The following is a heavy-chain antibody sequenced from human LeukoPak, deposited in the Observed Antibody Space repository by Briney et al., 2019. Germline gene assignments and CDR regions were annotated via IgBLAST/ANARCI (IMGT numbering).Heavy chain of an antibody. D-gene: IGHD4-23*01. CDR1: GGTFSSYA. Sequence: GASVKVSCKASGGTFSSYAISWVRQAPGQGLEWMGGIIPIFGTANCAQKFQGRVTITTDESTSTAYMELSSLRSEDTAVYYCASVTHGGYYYYMDVWGKGTTVTVSS. V-gene: IGHV1-69*05. J-gene: IGHJ6*03. CDR3: ASVTHGGYYYYMDV. CDR2: IIPIFGTA.